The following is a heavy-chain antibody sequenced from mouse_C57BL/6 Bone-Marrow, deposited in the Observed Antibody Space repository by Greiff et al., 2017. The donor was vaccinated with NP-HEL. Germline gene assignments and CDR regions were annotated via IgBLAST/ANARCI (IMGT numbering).Heavy chain of an antibody. Sequence: VQLQQSGAELVRPGASVKLSCTASGFNIKDDYMHWVKQRPEQGLEWIGWIDPENGDTEYASKFQGKATITADTSSNTAYLQLSSLTSEDTAVYYCTTPMVTTKGGPLDYWGQGTTLTVSS. D-gene: IGHD2-2*01. J-gene: IGHJ2*01. CDR3: TTPMVTTKGGPLDY. CDR2: IDPENGDT. CDR1: GFNIKDDY. V-gene: IGHV14-4*01.